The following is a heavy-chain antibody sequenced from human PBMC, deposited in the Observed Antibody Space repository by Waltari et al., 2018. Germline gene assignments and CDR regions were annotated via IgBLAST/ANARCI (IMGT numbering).Heavy chain of an antibody. CDR2: TYSSGSA. D-gene: IGHD6-19*01. CDR3: ARDRIAVAGYYYYGMDV. V-gene: IGHV4-61*02. Sequence: QVQLQESGPGLVKPSQTLSLTCIVSGDSIRSSNYYWSWIRQPAGKGLEWIGRTYSSGSANYNPSLKGRVTMSVDMSKNQFSLKLSSVTAADTAVYYCARDRIAVAGYYYYGMDVWGQGTTVTVSS. J-gene: IGHJ6*02. CDR1: GDSIRSSNYY.